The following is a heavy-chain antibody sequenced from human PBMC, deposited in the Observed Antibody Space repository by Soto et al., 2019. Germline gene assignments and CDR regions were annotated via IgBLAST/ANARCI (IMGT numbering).Heavy chain of an antibody. CDR1: GFIFSDYT. J-gene: IGHJ4*02. Sequence: GGSLRLSCAASGFIFSDYTMNWVRQAPGKEPEWVAYVSGSGNTQYYADSVKGRFTISRDNAKQSLYLQLNSLRDEDTAVYYCARDPKSGNQKLYFVYWGQGALVTVSS. D-gene: IGHD1-26*01. CDR3: ARDPKSGNQKLYFVY. V-gene: IGHV3-48*02. CDR2: VSGSGNTQ.